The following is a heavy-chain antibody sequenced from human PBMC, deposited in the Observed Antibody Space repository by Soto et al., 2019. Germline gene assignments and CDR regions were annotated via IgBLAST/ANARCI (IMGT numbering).Heavy chain of an antibody. Sequence: GALGLSCAASGFTFSRFELHWVRQAPGKGLEWISYISSSGSTAYYADSVKGRFTISRDNSKNTLYLQMNSLRAEDTAVYYCAKGVGGYCSGGSCSGRLDVWGQGTTVAVYS. V-gene: IGHV3-48*03. CDR3: AKGVGGYCSGGSCSGRLDV. J-gene: IGHJ6*02. CDR1: GFTFSRFE. D-gene: IGHD2-15*01. CDR2: ISSSGSTA.